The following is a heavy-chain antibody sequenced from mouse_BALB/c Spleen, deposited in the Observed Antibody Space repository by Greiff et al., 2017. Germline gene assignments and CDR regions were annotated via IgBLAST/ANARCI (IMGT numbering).Heavy chain of an antibody. J-gene: IGHJ4*01. Sequence: EVKLMESGGGLVQPGGSRKLSCAASGFTFSSFGMHWVRQAPEKGLEWVAYISSGSSTIYYADTVKGRFTISRDNPKNTLFLQMTSLRSEDTAMYYCARSAGKAMDYWGQGTSVTVSS. CDR3: ARSAGKAMDY. CDR1: GFTFSSFG. V-gene: IGHV5-17*02. CDR2: ISSGSSTI. D-gene: IGHD4-1*01.